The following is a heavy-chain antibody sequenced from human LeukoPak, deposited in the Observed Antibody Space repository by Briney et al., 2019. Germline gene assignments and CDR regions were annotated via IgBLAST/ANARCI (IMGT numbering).Heavy chain of an antibody. J-gene: IGHJ5*02. V-gene: IGHV4-59*08. Sequence: SETLSLTCTVSAGSISSYYWSWIRQPPGEGLEWMGYMYYSGSTNSQPSLKSRVTTSVETPKNQYSLKLSFLTAADTVGYYLARRVTSNWFDPWGQGTLVTVSS. CDR3: ARRVTSNWFDP. CDR2: MYYSGST. CDR1: AGSISSYY. D-gene: IGHD2-21*02.